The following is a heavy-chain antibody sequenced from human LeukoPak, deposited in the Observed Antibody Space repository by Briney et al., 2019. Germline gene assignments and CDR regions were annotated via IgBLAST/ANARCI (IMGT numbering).Heavy chain of an antibody. CDR3: ARHGDYYDSSGPRSWFDP. Sequence: NPSESLSLTCTVSGGAISSRSYYWGWIRQPPGRGLEWIGSVYSSGSTFYNPSLKSRVTISVDTSKNQFSLKLSSVTAADTAVYYCARHGDYYDSSGPRSWFDPWGQGSLVPVPT. V-gene: IGHV4-39*01. CDR2: VYSSGST. D-gene: IGHD3-22*01. CDR1: GGAISSRSYY. J-gene: IGHJ5*02.